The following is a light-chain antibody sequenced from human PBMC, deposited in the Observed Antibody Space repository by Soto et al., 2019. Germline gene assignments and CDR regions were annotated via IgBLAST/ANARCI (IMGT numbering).Light chain of an antibody. Sequence: EIVLTQSPATLSLSPGERATLSCRASQSISSYLDWYQQKPGQAPRLLIYDASNRATGIPARFSGSGSGTDVTLTISSLEPEDFVVYYCQQRSNWPWTFGQGTKVEIK. J-gene: IGKJ1*01. CDR3: QQRSNWPWT. V-gene: IGKV3-11*01. CDR1: QSISSY. CDR2: DAS.